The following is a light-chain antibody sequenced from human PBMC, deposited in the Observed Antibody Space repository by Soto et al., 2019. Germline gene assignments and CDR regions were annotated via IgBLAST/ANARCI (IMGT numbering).Light chain of an antibody. CDR3: SSYTTNINWV. V-gene: IGLV2-14*01. J-gene: IGLJ3*02. CDR2: EVS. CDR1: SSDVGGYNY. Sequence: QSALTQPASVSASPGQSITISCTGTSSDVGGYNYVSWYQQHPGKAPKLMIFEVSDRPSGVSNRFSGSKSGNTASLTISGLQAEDEADYCCSSYTTNINWVFGGGTKLTVL.